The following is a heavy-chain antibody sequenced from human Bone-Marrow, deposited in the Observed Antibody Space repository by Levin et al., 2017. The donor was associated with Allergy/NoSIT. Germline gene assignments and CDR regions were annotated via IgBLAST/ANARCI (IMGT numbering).Heavy chain of an antibody. CDR3: ARVGGGDYYYFNMDV. J-gene: IGHJ6*03. Sequence: GESLKISCAASGFIFSTYTMNWVRQAPGKGLEWVSCITSSSTYIYYADSVKGRFTISRDNAKNSLYLQMNSLRAEDTAVYYCARVGGGDYYYFNMDVWGKGTTVTVSS. CDR1: GFIFSTYT. D-gene: IGHD2-15*01. V-gene: IGHV3-21*01. CDR2: ITSSSTYI.